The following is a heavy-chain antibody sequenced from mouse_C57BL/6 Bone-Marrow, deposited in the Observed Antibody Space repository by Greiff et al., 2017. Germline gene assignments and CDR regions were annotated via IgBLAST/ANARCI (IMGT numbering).Heavy chain of an antibody. CDR2: IYPGSGST. CDR1: GYTFTGYW. V-gene: IGHV1-55*01. D-gene: IGHD2-5*01. CDR3: ASLHSNYYYAMDY. Sequence: QVQLKQPGAELVKPGASVKMSCKASGYTFTGYWITWVKQRPGQGLEWIGDIYPGSGSTNYNEKFKSKATLTVDTSSSTAYMQLSSLTSEDSAVYYCASLHSNYYYAMDYWGQGTSVTVSS. J-gene: IGHJ4*01.